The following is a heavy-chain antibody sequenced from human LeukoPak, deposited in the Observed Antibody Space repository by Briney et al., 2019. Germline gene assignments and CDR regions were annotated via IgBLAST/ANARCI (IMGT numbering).Heavy chain of an antibody. J-gene: IGHJ4*02. Sequence: GGSLRLSCAASGFTFSNYWMTWVRQAPGKGLEWVANIKPDGGEKYSVDSVEGRFTISRDNAKNSLYMQMNSLRAEDTALYYCARTHYDGGSAYRSLDYWGQGTLVTVSS. CDR2: IKPDGGEK. CDR1: GFTFSNYW. CDR3: ARTHYDGGSAYRSLDY. D-gene: IGHD3-22*01. V-gene: IGHV3-7*01.